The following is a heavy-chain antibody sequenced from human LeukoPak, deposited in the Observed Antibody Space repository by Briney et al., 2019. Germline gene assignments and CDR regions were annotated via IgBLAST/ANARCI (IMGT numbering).Heavy chain of an antibody. CDR1: GGSISSSSYY. D-gene: IGHD2-15*01. Sequence: SETLSLTCTVSGGSISSSSYYWGWIRQPPGKGLEWIGSIYYSGSTYYNPSLKSRVTISVDTSKNQFSLKLSSVTAADTAVYYCARRSSGGKFDYWGQGTLLTVSS. CDR2: IYYSGST. CDR3: ARRSSGGKFDY. V-gene: IGHV4-39*01. J-gene: IGHJ4*02.